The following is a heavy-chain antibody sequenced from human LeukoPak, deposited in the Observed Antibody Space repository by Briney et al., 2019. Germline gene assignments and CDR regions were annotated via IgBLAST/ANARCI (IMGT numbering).Heavy chain of an antibody. CDR2: IRYDGSNK. Sequence: QDGGSLRLSCAASGFTFSSYGMHWVRQAPGKGLEWVAFIRYDGSNKYYADSVKGRFTISRDNSKNTLYLQMNSLRAEDTAVYYCAKGGSGGFHYYYYYMDVWGKGTTVTISS. D-gene: IGHD3-10*01. J-gene: IGHJ6*03. CDR1: GFTFSSYG. V-gene: IGHV3-30*02. CDR3: AKGGSGGFHYYYYYMDV.